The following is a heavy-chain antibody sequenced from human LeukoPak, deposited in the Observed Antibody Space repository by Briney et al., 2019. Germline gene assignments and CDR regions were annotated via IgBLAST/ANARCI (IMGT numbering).Heavy chain of an antibody. Sequence: GGSLRLSCTASGFTFSSYDMHWVRQGTGKGLEWVSAIGTAGDTYYGGSVKGRFTISRENAKNSLYLQMNSLRAGDTAVYYCARVAAAGKGFDHWGQGTLVTVSS. CDR2: IGTAGDT. J-gene: IGHJ4*02. CDR3: ARVAAAGKGFDH. D-gene: IGHD6-13*01. CDR1: GFTFSSYD. V-gene: IGHV3-13*01.